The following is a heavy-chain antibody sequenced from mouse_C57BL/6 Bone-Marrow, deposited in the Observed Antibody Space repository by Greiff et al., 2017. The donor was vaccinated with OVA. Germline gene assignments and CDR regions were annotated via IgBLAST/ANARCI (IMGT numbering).Heavy chain of an antibody. V-gene: IGHV1-55*01. J-gene: IGHJ2*01. Sequence: VQLQQPGAELVKPGASVKMSCKASGYPFTRYWITWVKPRPGQGLEWIGDIYPGSGSTNYNEKFKSKATLTVDTSSSTAYMQLSSLTSEDSAVYYCASNLYYFDYWGQGTTLTVSS. CDR1: GYPFTRYW. CDR3: ASNLYYFDY. CDR2: IYPGSGST.